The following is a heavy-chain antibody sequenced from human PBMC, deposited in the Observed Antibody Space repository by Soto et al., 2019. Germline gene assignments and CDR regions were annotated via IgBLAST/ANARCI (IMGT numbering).Heavy chain of an antibody. D-gene: IGHD3-10*01. V-gene: IGHV1-18*04. Sequence: QVQLVQSGAEVRDPGASVNISCKASGDTFKYSSFTWVRQAPGQGLEWMGWISAQKGDTNYAQDFQGRVTMTTDKSSSTVYMELTSLRSDDTAIYYCAKVGWFGELMPFESWGQGTLVRVS. CDR1: GDTFKYSS. CDR3: AKVGWFGELMPFES. CDR2: ISAQKGDT. J-gene: IGHJ4*02.